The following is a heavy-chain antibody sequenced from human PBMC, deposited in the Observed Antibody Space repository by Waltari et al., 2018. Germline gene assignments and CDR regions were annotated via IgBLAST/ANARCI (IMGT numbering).Heavy chain of an antibody. Sequence: QVQLQESGPGLVKPSETLSLTCTVSGGSVSSGSYYWSWIRQTPGKGLEWIGYIYYSGSTNYNPSLKSRVTISVDTSKNQFSLKLSSVTAADTAVYYCARKGPMVYAPTENWFDPWGQGTLVTVSS. CDR3: ARKGPMVYAPTENWFDP. CDR2: IYYSGST. D-gene: IGHD2-8*01. V-gene: IGHV4-61*01. CDR1: GGSVSSGSYY. J-gene: IGHJ5*02.